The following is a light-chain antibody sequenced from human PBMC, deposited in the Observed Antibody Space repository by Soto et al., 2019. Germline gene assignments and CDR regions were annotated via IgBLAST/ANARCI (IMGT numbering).Light chain of an antibody. CDR2: EVT. V-gene: IGLV2-8*01. CDR3: SSYAGRTI. J-gene: IGLJ2*01. Sequence: QSVLTQPPSASGSPGQSVTISCTGTSSDVGGYDFVSWYQQHPGKAPKLVIYEVTRRPSGVPDRFSGSKSGNTASLTVSGLQAEDEAVDYCSSYAGRTIFGGGTKVTVL. CDR1: SSDVGGYDF.